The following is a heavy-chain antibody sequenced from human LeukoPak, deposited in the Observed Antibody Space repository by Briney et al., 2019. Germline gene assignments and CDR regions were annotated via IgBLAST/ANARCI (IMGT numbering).Heavy chain of an antibody. CDR1: GFTFDDYA. CDR3: AKDAVGSSVQLGFDY. Sequence: GGSLRLSCAASGFTFDDYAMHWVRQAPGKGLEWVSGISWNSGSIGYADSVKGRFPISRDNAKNSLYLQMSSLRAEDTALYYCAKDAVGSSVQLGFDYWGQGTLVTVSS. J-gene: IGHJ4*02. D-gene: IGHD1-26*01. CDR2: ISWNSGSI. V-gene: IGHV3-9*01.